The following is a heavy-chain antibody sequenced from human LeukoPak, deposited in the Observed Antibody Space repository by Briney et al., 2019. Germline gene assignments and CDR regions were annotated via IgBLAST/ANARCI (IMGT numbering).Heavy chain of an antibody. CDR3: ARSPRFGSGSYSIDY. D-gene: IGHD3-10*01. Sequence: SETLSLTCTVSGGSVSSGSYYWSWIRQPPGKGLEWIGYTYNSGSSGSTNYNPSLKSRVTISIDTSKNQFSLRLSSVTAADTAVYYCARSPRFGSGSYSIDYWGQGSLVTVSS. CDR2: TYNSGSSGST. J-gene: IGHJ4*02. CDR1: GGSVSSGSYY. V-gene: IGHV4-61*01.